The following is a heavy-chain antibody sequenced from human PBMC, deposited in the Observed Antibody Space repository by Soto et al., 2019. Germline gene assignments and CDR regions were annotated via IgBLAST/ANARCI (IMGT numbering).Heavy chain of an antibody. CDR1: GYTVSAHN. J-gene: IGHJ4*02. D-gene: IGHD6-6*01. V-gene: IGHV3-72*01. Sequence: GTLRLSCAASGYTVSAHNMAWVRQAPGKGLEWVARTRNKANSYTTEYAASVKGRVAISRDASKNSLYLQMNSLKTEDTALYYCVRCDIADRPLSDYWGQGTLVTV. CDR3: VRCDIADRPLSDY. CDR2: TRNKANSYTT.